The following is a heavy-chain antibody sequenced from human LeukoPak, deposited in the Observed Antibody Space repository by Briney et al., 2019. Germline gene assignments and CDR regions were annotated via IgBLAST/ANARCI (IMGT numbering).Heavy chain of an antibody. V-gene: IGHV3-30*04. CDR1: GFTFSSYA. D-gene: IGHD3-3*01. Sequence: PGGSLTLSCAASGFTFSSYAMHWVRQAPGKGLEWVAVVSYDGSNKYYADSVKGRFTISRDNSKNTLYLQMNSLTAEDTAVYYCARDGPAYYDFPDRNWGQGTLVTVSS. J-gene: IGHJ4*02. CDR2: VSYDGSNK. CDR3: ARDGPAYYDFPDRN.